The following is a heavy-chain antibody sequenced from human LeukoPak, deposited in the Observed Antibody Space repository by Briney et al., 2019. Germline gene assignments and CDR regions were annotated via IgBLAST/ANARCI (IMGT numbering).Heavy chain of an antibody. CDR3: ARVIGCGGDCYEIHFDY. J-gene: IGHJ4*02. V-gene: IGHV4-39*07. CDR2: IYYSGST. CDR1: GGSISSSVYY. D-gene: IGHD2-21*02. Sequence: KPSETLSLTCTVSGGSISSSVYYWGWIRQPPGKGLEWIGNIYYSGSTYYNPSLKSRVTISVDTSKNQFSLKLGSVTAADTAVYYCARVIGCGGDCYEIHFDYWGQGTLVTVSS.